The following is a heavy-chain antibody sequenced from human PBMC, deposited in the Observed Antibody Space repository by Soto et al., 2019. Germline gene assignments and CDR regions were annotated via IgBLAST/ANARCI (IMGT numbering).Heavy chain of an antibody. CDR2: ISPTSADT. CDR3: TRYTRVPDH. J-gene: IGHJ5*02. CDR1: GFTFSDYY. Sequence: LRRSCAASGFTFSDYYMSWIRQTPGKGLEWLSYISPTSADTGYADSVKGRFTISRDNTDRSLYLQMNGLRVEDTAVYYCTRYTRVPDHWGQGTLVTVSS. D-gene: IGHD1-1*01. V-gene: IGHV3-11*06.